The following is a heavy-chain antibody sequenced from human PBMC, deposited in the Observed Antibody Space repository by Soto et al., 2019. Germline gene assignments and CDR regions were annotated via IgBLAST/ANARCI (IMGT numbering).Heavy chain of an antibody. CDR3: ATIAAPPAFNI. CDR1: GFIFSSYG. V-gene: IGHV3-30*03. Sequence: GGSLSLSCAASGFIFSSYGMNWVRQAPGKGLEWVAVISFDGSFKYYADSVKGRFTISRDNSKNTLYLQINSLRTEDTAVYYCATIAAPPAFNIWGQGTMVTVSS. CDR2: ISFDGSFK. D-gene: IGHD6-13*01. J-gene: IGHJ3*02.